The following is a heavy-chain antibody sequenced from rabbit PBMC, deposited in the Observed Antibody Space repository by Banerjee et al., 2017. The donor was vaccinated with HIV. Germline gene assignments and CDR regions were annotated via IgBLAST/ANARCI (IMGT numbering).Heavy chain of an antibody. J-gene: IGHJ5*01. V-gene: IGHV1S45*01. CDR2: INIGSGDT. CDR3: ARVTYGYAGYAYASWLGWLDL. Sequence: QEQLVESGGDLVQPEGSLTLTCKASGFDLSSYYYMCWVRQAPGKGLEWIGCINIGSGDTVYATWAKGRFTISKTSSTTVTLQVTSLTAADTATYFCARVTYGYAGYAYASWLGWLDLWGPGTLVTVS. CDR1: GFDLSSYYY. D-gene: IGHD6-1*01.